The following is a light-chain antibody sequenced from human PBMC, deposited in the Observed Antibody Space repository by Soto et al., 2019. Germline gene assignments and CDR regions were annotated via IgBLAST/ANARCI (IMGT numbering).Light chain of an antibody. V-gene: IGKV3-15*01. CDR2: GAS. CDR1: QAISSN. J-gene: IGKJ4*01. CDR3: QHYNNWLGT. Sequence: EIVMTQSPATLSVSRGERATLSCRANQAISSNLAWYQQKPGQAPRLLIYGASTRATGIPDRFSGSGSRTEFTLTISSLQSEDFAVYYCQHYNNWLGTFGGGTKVDI.